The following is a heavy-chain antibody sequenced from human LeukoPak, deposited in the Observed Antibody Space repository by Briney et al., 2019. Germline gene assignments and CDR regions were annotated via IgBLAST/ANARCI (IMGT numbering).Heavy chain of an antibody. D-gene: IGHD2-8*02. CDR1: GGSISSPNDY. Sequence: KPSETLSLTCTVSGGSISSPNDYWAWIRQPPGKGLEWVGSIYYGGTTYSNPSPMSRVTISVDTSRTQFSLRLSSVTAADTAVYYCARRSHCTSATCQPHWGQGTLVTVSS. J-gene: IGHJ4*02. CDR2: IYYGGTT. V-gene: IGHV4-39*01. CDR3: ARRSHCTSATCQPH.